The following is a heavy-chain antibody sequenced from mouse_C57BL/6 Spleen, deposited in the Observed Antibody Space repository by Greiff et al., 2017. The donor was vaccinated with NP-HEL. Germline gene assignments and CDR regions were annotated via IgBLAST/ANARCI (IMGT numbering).Heavy chain of an antibody. Sequence: VQRVESGAELVKPGASVKISCKASGYAFSSYWMNWVKQRPGKGLEWIGQIYPGDGDTNYNGKFKGKATLTADKSSSTAYMQLSSLTSEDSAVYFCARCEDYDGYYAMDYWGQGTSVTVSS. J-gene: IGHJ4*01. CDR1: GYAFSSYW. CDR2: IYPGDGDT. V-gene: IGHV1-80*01. CDR3: ARCEDYDGYYAMDY. D-gene: IGHD2-4*01.